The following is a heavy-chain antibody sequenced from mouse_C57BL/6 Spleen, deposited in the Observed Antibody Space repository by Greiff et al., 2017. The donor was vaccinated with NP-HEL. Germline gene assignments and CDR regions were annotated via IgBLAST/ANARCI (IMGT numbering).Heavy chain of an antibody. Sequence: VQLQQPGAELVRPVTSVKLSCKASGYTFTSYWMHWVKQRPGQGLEWIGVIDPSDSYTNYNQKFKGKATLTVDTSSSTAYVQLSSLTSADSAVYYCATYDYDEETWFAYWGQGTLVTVSA. CDR2: IDPSDSYT. CDR3: ATYDYDEETWFAY. V-gene: IGHV1-59*01. D-gene: IGHD2-4*01. CDR1: GYTFTSYW. J-gene: IGHJ3*01.